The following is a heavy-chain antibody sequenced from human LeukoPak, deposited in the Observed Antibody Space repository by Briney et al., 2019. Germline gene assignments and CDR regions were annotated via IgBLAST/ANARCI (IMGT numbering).Heavy chain of an antibody. D-gene: IGHD6-13*01. J-gene: IGHJ5*02. CDR2: IYHSGST. CDR1: GGSISSSNW. CDR3: ARRVAAAGTRGWFDP. Sequence: PSGTLSLTCAVSGGSISSSNWWSWVRQPPGKGLEWIGEIYHSGSTNYNPSLKSRVTISVDKSKNQFSLKLSSVTAADTAVYYCARRVAAAGTRGWFDPWGQGTLVTVSS. V-gene: IGHV4-4*02.